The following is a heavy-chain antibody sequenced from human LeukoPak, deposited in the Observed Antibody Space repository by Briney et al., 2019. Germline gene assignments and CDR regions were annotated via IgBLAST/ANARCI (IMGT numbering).Heavy chain of an antibody. J-gene: IGHJ4*02. CDR1: GYTFTGYY. Sequence: ASVKVSCKASGYTFTGYYMHWVRQAPGQGLEWMGWINPNSGGTNYAQKFQGWVTMTRDTSISTAYMELSRLKSDDTAVYYCARDLGYCSGGICYWGYYFDYWGQGTLVTVSS. CDR3: ARDLGYCSGGICYWGYYFDY. CDR2: INPNSGGT. V-gene: IGHV1-2*04. D-gene: IGHD2-15*01.